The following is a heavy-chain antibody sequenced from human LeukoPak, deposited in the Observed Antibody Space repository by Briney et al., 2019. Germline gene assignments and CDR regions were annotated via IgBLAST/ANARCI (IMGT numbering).Heavy chain of an antibody. V-gene: IGHV4-39*01. CDR1: GGSISSSSYY. Sequence: PSKTLSLTCTVSGGSISSSSYYWGWIRQPPGKGLEWIGSIYYSGSTYYNPSLKSRVTISVDTSKNQFSLKLSSVTAADTAVYYCARLSGTAMVMVDYWGQGTLVTVSS. D-gene: IGHD5-18*01. J-gene: IGHJ4*02. CDR2: IYYSGST. CDR3: ARLSGTAMVMVDY.